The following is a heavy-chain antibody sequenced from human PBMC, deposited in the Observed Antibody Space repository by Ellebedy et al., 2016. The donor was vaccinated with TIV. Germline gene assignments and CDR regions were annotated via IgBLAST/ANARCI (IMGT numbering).Heavy chain of an antibody. D-gene: IGHD3-22*01. J-gene: IGHJ4*02. CDR3: ARDGFDYYDSSGYNYFDY. CDR1: GGSISSYY. V-gene: IGHV4-4*07. Sequence: SETLSLTXTVSGGSISSYYWSWIRQPAGKGLEWIGRIYTSGSTNYNPSLKSRVTMSVDTSKNQFSLKLSSVTAADTAVYYCARDGFDYYDSSGYNYFDYWGQGTLVTVSS. CDR2: IYTSGST.